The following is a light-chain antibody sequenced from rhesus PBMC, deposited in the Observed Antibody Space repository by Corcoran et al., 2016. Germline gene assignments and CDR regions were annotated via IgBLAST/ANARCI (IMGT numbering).Light chain of an antibody. CDR1: QAISTS. CDR2: RTS. J-gene: IGKJ1*01. V-gene: IGKV1-43*02. CDR3: LQYNTDPPP. Sequence: DIQMIQSPSSLSASVGDRVIITCRASQAISTSFNWYQQRTGKPPKRLIYRTSSWESGVPPRFSGSGSGTDFTLAISSLQPEDFATYYCLQYNTDPPPFGQGTRVEI.